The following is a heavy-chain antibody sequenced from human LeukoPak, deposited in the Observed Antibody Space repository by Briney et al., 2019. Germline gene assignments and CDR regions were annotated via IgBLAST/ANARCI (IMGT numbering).Heavy chain of an antibody. D-gene: IGHD6-19*01. CDR3: ARGQKSVGRVLAGTTIYNYYYYMDV. CDR2: ISSSSSTI. V-gene: IGHV3-48*01. Sequence: PGGSLRLSCAASGFTFSSYSMNWVRQAPGKGLEWVSYISSSSSTIYYADSVKGRFTISRDNAKNSLYLQVNSLRAEDTAVYYCARGQKSVGRVLAGTTIYNYYYYMDVWGKGTTVTVSS. J-gene: IGHJ6*03. CDR1: GFTFSSYS.